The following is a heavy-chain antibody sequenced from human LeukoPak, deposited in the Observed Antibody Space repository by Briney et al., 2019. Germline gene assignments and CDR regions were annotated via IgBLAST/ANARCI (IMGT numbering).Heavy chain of an antibody. CDR2: INHSGST. CDR3: ARRAPRRDYYDSSGYYYRGGYFDY. CDR1: GGSFSGYY. Sequence: SETLSLTCAVYGGSFSGYYWSWIRQPPGKGLEWIGEINHSGSTNYNPSLKSRVTISVDTSKNQFSLKLSSVTAADTAVYYCARRAPRRDYYDSSGYYYRGGYFDYWGQGTLVTVSS. V-gene: IGHV4-34*01. J-gene: IGHJ4*02. D-gene: IGHD3-22*01.